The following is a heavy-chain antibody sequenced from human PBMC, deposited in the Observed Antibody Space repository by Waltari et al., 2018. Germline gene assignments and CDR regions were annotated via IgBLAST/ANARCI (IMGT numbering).Heavy chain of an antibody. D-gene: IGHD6-6*01. V-gene: IGHV3-11*01. CDR1: AFTLSDYQ. J-gene: IGHJ6*04. CDR3: ARAHITVRVLDV. CDR2: ISSSGGAT. Sequence: QVQLVESGGGLVKPGGSLNLSGVGSAFTLSDYQLNWIRQAPGKGLEWVSGISSSGGATYYVDSVKGRFIISRDSSKNSLYLQMNSLRVEDTAVYFCARAHITVRVLDVWGKGTTVTVSS.